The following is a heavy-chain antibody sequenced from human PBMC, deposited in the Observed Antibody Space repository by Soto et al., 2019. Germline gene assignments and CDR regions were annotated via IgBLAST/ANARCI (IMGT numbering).Heavy chain of an antibody. J-gene: IGHJ4*02. D-gene: IGHD6-19*01. CDR3: VRIYYSSGSDY. CDR1: GGTFSSYP. V-gene: IGHV1-69*13. Sequence: SVKVSCQASGGTFSSYPLSWVRQAPGQGLECMGGIIPIFGTTKYAQKFQGRVTIIADESTTTAYMGLSSLRSEDTAVYYCVRIYYSSGSDYWGQGTLVTVSS. CDR2: IIPIFGTT.